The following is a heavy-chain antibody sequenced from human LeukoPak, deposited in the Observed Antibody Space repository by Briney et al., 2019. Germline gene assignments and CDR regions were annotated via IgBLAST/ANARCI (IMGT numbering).Heavy chain of an antibody. CDR1: GFTLSSYW. Sequence: PGGSRRLSCAASGFTLSSYWMHWVRQAPGKGLEWVSSISSSSSYIYYADSVKGRFTISRDNAKNSLYLQMNSLRAEDTAVYYCARYPDYGDPDAFDIWGQGTMVTVSS. CDR2: ISSSSSYI. V-gene: IGHV3-21*01. J-gene: IGHJ3*02. D-gene: IGHD4-17*01. CDR3: ARYPDYGDPDAFDI.